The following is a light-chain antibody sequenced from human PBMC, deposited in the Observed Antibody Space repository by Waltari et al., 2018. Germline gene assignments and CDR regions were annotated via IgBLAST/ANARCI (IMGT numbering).Light chain of an antibody. CDR1: QSINNL. Sequence: DIQMTQSPSTLSASIGDRVTITCRASQSINNLLAWYQLKPGKAPKLLIYKASYLESGVPSRFSGSGSGTAFTLTISSLQPDDFATYYCHQYNSYSGTFGHGTKVEIK. CDR2: KAS. V-gene: IGKV1-5*03. J-gene: IGKJ1*01. CDR3: HQYNSYSGT.